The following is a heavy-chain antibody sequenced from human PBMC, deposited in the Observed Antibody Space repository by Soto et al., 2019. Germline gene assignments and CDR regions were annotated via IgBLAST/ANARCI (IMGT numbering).Heavy chain of an antibody. CDR1: GYTFTSYG. Sequence: GASVKVSCKASGYTFTSYGISWVRQAPGQGLEWTGWISAYNGNTNYAQKLQGRVTMTTDTSTSTAYMELRSLRSDDTAVYYCAREPPSSGWPNYYYYGMDVWGQGTTVTVSS. J-gene: IGHJ6*02. D-gene: IGHD6-19*01. CDR3: AREPPSSGWPNYYYYGMDV. CDR2: ISAYNGNT. V-gene: IGHV1-18*01.